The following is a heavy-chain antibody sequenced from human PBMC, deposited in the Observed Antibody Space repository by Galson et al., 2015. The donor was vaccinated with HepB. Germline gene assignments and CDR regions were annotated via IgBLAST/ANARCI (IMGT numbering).Heavy chain of an antibody. J-gene: IGHJ4*02. CDR1: GFTFSSYW. D-gene: IGHD4-17*01. V-gene: IGHV3-74*01. CDR2: INSDGSST. CDR3: AREPPLLDYGDHGYFDY. Sequence: SLRLSCAASGFTFSSYWMHWVRQALGKGLVWVSRINSDGSSTSYADSVKGRFTISRDNAKNTLYLQMNSLRAEDTAVYYCAREPPLLDYGDHGYFDYWGQGTLVTVSS.